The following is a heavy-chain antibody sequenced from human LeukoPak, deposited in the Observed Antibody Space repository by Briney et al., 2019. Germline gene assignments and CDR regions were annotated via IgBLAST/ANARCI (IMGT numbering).Heavy chain of an antibody. CDR1: GFTFSSYS. CDR2: IRSKADGGTP. D-gene: IGHD2-15*01. V-gene: IGHV3-15*07. Sequence: GGSLRLSCAASGFTFSSYSMNWVRQAPGKGLEWVGHIRSKADGGTPDYIAPVKGRFTISRDDSKDTLYLQMNSLNTEDAAMYYCTTRSPARYCSDGACYSSADYWGQGTLVTVSS. CDR3: TTRSPARYCSDGACYSSADY. J-gene: IGHJ4*02.